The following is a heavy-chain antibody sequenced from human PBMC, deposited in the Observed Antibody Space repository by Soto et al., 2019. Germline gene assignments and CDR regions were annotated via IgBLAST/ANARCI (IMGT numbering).Heavy chain of an antibody. CDR2: FDPEDGET. Sequence: ASVKVSCKVSGYTLTELSMHWVRQAPGKGLEWMGGFDPEDGETIYAQKFQGRVTMTEDTSTDTAYMELSSPRSEDTAVYYCATEGRSRYSVVFDYWGQGTLVTVSS. CDR1: GYTLTELS. CDR3: ATEGRSRYSVVFDY. J-gene: IGHJ4*02. D-gene: IGHD2-15*01. V-gene: IGHV1-24*01.